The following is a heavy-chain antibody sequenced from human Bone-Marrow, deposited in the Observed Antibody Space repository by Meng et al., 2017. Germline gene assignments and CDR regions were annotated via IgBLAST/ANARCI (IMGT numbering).Heavy chain of an antibody. J-gene: IGHJ4*02. CDR1: GFSFSSYS. D-gene: IGHD2-21*02. CDR3: ARFEMVTFLPLDS. V-gene: IGHV3-21*01. Sequence: GESLKISCAASGFSFSSYSLNWVRQAPGKGLEWVSSISGDSVHIMYGDSAKSRFTTSRDDAETSMYLQMNNLREEDTALYFCARFEMVTFLPLDSWGQGTLVTVSS. CDR2: ISGDSVHI.